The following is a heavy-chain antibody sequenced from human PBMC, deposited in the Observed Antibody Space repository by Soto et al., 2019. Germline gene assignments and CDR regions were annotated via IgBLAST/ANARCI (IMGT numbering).Heavy chain of an antibody. CDR3: ARGEWFLRGYGMDV. D-gene: IGHD3-3*01. J-gene: IGHJ6*02. Sequence: QVQLQESGPGLVKPSQTLSLTCSVSGASISADYWSWIRQPPGKRLEYIGFIYKGGSPNYNPSLESRVTISPDTSKDQVSLKLTSVTAADTAVYYCARGEWFLRGYGMDVGGRGTTVTVS. CDR1: GASISADY. CDR2: IYKGGSP. V-gene: IGHV4-59*01.